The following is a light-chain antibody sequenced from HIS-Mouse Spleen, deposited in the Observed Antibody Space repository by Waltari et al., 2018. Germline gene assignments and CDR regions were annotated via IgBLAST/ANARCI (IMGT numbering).Light chain of an antibody. CDR1: SSHVGGYNY. CDR2: DVR. CDR3: SSYTSSSTLV. V-gene: IGLV2-14*03. Sequence: QSALTQPASVSGSPGQSIPISCTGTSSHVGGYNYVSWYQQHPGKAPKLMIYDVRNRPSGVSNRFSGSKSGNTASLTISGLQAEDEADYYCSSYTSSSTLVFGTGTKVTVL. J-gene: IGLJ1*01.